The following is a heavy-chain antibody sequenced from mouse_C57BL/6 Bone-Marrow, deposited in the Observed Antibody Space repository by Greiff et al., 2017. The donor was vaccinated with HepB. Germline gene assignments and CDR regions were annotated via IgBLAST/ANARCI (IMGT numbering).Heavy chain of an antibody. CDR2: ISSGSSTI. Sequence: EVQLVASGGGLVKPGGSLKLSCAASGFTFSDYGMHWVRQAPEKGLEWVAYISSGSSTIYYADTGKGRFTISRDNAKNTLFLQMTSLRSEDTAMYYCARGRGYYSYYFDYWGQGTTLTVSS. J-gene: IGHJ2*01. V-gene: IGHV5-17*01. CDR1: GFTFSDYG. CDR3: ARGRGYYSYYFDY. D-gene: IGHD2-3*01.